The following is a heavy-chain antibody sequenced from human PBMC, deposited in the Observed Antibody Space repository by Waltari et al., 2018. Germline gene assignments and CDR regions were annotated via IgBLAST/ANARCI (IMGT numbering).Heavy chain of an antibody. D-gene: IGHD3-16*01. J-gene: IGHJ4*02. Sequence: DVQLTASGGGLVQPGGSLRLSWEGSGFPFSHFWMTWLRQVPGKGLEWVANIKQDGTEQYFVDSFKGRFTISRDNAKRSLYLQMNNLRVDDTAMYYSARGGGDGQVHHWGQGTLVTVSS. V-gene: IGHV3-7*03. CDR1: GFPFSHFW. CDR3: ARGGGDGQVHH. CDR2: IKQDGTEQ.